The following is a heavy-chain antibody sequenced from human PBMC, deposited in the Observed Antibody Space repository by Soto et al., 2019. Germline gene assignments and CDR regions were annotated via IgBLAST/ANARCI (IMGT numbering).Heavy chain of an antibody. CDR3: ARQALPSVGRLGY. CDR2: IYYSGST. CDR1: GGSISSSSYY. J-gene: IGHJ4*02. Sequence: SETLSLTCTVSGGSISSSSYYWGWIRQPPGKGLEWIGSIYYSGSTYYNPSLKSRVTISVDTSKNQFSLKLSSVTAADTAVYYCARQALPSVGRLGYWGQGTLVTVSS. D-gene: IGHD1-1*01. V-gene: IGHV4-39*01.